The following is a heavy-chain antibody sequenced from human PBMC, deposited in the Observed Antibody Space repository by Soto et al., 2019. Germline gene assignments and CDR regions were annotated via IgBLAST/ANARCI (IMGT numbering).Heavy chain of an antibody. Sequence: PGESLKISCKASGYSFTNYWIGWVRQMPGKGLEWMGIIYPGDSDTRFSPSFQGQVTISADKSLSTAYLLWSSLKASDSAMYYCAAINDAFYYWGQGTLVTVSS. CDR3: AAINDAFYY. V-gene: IGHV5-51*01. CDR1: GYSFTNYW. CDR2: IYPGDSDT. D-gene: IGHD2-2*01. J-gene: IGHJ4*02.